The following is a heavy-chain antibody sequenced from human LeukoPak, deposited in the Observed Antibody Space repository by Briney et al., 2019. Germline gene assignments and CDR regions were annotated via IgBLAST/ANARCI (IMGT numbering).Heavy chain of an antibody. D-gene: IGHD3-22*01. CDR3: ARGSYDSRGYYSDYHFYMEL. Sequence: ASVKVSCKASGYTFTGYYLHWVRQAPGQGLEWMGWINPYDGDTNYSPKFKGRVTLTRDTSTTTSYMDLSRLTSDDTAVYFCARGSYDSRGYYSDYHFYMELWGKGTTVTVSS. CDR1: GYTFTGYY. V-gene: IGHV1-2*02. J-gene: IGHJ6*03. CDR2: INPYDGDT.